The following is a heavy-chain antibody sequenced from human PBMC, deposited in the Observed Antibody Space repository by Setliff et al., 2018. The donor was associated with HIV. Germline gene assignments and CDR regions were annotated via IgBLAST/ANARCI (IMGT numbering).Heavy chain of an antibody. Sequence: ASVKVSCKASGYTFTTYDITWVRQAPGQGLEWLGWISPYNGHTNFAQKFQGRVTMTTDTATSTAYMEVRSLRSNDTAVYYCARGQGCGGGCHYAFEMWGQGTMVTVSS. J-gene: IGHJ3*02. CDR3: ARGQGCGGGCHYAFEM. CDR2: ISPYNGHT. D-gene: IGHD2-21*02. CDR1: GYTFTTYD. V-gene: IGHV1-18*01.